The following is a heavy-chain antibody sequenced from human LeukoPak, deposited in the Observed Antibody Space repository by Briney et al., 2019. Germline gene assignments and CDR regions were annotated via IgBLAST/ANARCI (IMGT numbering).Heavy chain of an antibody. V-gene: IGHV3-74*01. D-gene: IGHD3-10*01. CDR2: INADGSSA. Sequence: GGSLRLSCAATGFTLSNYWMHWVRQAPGKGLVWVSRINADGSSASYADSVKGRFTISRDNAKNTLYLQMNSLRAEDTAMYYCARDYGRSRDYGMDVWGQGTTVTVSS. J-gene: IGHJ6*02. CDR1: GFTLSNYW. CDR3: ARDYGRSRDYGMDV.